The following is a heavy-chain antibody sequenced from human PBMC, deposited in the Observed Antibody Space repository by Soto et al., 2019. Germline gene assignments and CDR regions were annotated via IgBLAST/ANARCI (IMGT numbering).Heavy chain of an antibody. D-gene: IGHD6-13*01. Sequence: QEQLVESGGGVVQPGTSLRLSCAVPGGIFHGYGMHWVRQAPGKGLEWVAIIRFDGSNEEYADSVKGRFTISRDNSKNTLYLQVNSLGAEDTAVYYCARDEIAGTVFRRYLHHWGRGTVVTVSS. J-gene: IGHJ4*02. V-gene: IGHV3-33*01. CDR1: GGIFHGYG. CDR3: ARDEIAGTVFRRYLHH. CDR2: IRFDGSNE.